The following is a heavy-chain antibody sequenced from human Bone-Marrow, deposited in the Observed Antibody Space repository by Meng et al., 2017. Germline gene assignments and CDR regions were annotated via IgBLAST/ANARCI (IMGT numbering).Heavy chain of an antibody. D-gene: IGHD2-15*01. Sequence: QVQLVQSGAEVKKPGASVKVSCKASGYTFTGYYMHWVRQAPGQGLEWMGRINTKTGGTNYAQNFQGRVTMTRDTSTSTAYMELTSLRSDDTAVFFCASSIDSSGGSPLYYFDYWGQGTLVTVPQ. CDR3: ASSIDSSGGSPLYYFDY. V-gene: IGHV1-2*06. CDR1: GYTFTGYY. CDR2: INTKTGGT. J-gene: IGHJ4*02.